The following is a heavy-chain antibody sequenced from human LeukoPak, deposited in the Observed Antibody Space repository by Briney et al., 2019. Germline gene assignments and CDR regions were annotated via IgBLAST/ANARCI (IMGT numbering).Heavy chain of an antibody. V-gene: IGHV4-39*07. Sequence: SETLSLTCNVSGGSISSNEYYWGWIRQPPGKGLEWIANMYYSGSTYYNPSLKSRVTISIDTSKNQLSLKLSSVTAADTAVYYCAKPAISSRGWYYDYWGQGTLVTVSS. CDR3: AKPAISSRGWYYDY. CDR2: MYYSGST. J-gene: IGHJ4*02. D-gene: IGHD6-19*01. CDR1: GGSISSNEYY.